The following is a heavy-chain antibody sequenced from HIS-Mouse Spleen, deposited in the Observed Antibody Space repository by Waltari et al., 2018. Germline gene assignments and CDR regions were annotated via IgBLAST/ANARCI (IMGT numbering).Heavy chain of an antibody. V-gene: IGHV3-30*18. J-gene: IGHJ4*02. CDR2: ISYDGSNK. Sequence: VQLVESGGGVVQPGRSLRLACAASGVPFSSYGMHWVRQAPGKGLEWVAVISYDGSNKYYADSVKGRFTISRDNSKNTLYLQMNSLRAEDTAVYYCAKDRGSPLYFDYWGQGTLVTVSS. CDR1: GVPFSSYG. D-gene: IGHD1-26*01. CDR3: AKDRGSPLYFDY.